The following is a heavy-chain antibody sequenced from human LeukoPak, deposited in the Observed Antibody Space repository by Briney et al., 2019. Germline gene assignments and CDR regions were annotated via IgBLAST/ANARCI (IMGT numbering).Heavy chain of an antibody. Sequence: GASVKVSCKVSGYTLTELSMHWVRQAPGKGLEWMGWISAYNGNTNYAQKLQGRVTMTTDTSTSTAYMELRSLRSDDTAVYYCASDLLFNRSDYWGQGTLVTVSS. CDR1: GYTLTELS. CDR2: ISAYNGNT. D-gene: IGHD1-26*01. V-gene: IGHV1-18*01. CDR3: ASDLLFNRSDY. J-gene: IGHJ4*02.